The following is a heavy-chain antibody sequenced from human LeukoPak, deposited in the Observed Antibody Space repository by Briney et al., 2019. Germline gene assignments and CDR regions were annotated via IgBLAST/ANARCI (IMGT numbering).Heavy chain of an antibody. CDR3: AKDSVGGMGDY. Sequence: GGSLRLSCAASGFTVDEYGMYWVRQAPGQGLEWVSLISGDGISTYYADSVKGRFTISRDNSKNSLYLQMNSLRTEDTALYYCAKDSVGGMGDYWGQGTLVTVSS. CDR1: GFTVDEYG. D-gene: IGHD3-16*01. J-gene: IGHJ4*02. CDR2: ISGDGIST. V-gene: IGHV3-43*02.